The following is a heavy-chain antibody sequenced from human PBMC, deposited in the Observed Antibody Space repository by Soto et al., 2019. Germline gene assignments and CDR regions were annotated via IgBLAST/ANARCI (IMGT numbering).Heavy chain of an antibody. J-gene: IGHJ4*02. D-gene: IGHD2-15*01. CDR1: GYTFTSYG. V-gene: IGHV1-69*04. Sequence: ASVKVSCKASGYTFTSYGISWVRQAPGQGLEWMGRIIPIYGIENYAQKFQGRVTISADKSTSTAYMALSSLRSEDTAVYYCAREVFGYCIGSNCPIDYWGQGTLVTVSS. CDR3: AREVFGYCIGSNCPIDY. CDR2: IIPIYGIE.